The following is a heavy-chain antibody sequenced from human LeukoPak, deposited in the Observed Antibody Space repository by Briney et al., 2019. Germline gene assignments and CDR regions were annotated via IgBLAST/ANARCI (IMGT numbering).Heavy chain of an antibody. V-gene: IGHV3-74*01. J-gene: IGHJ4*02. CDR2: INSDGSST. Sequence: PGGSLRLSCAASGFTFSSYWMHWVRQAPGKGLVWVSRINSDGSSTSYADSVKGRFTISRDTSKNTLYLQMNSLRAEDTAVYYCARRTGDTRYCSGCSCFPPDYWGQGTLVTVSS. CDR1: GFTFSSYW. CDR3: ARRTGDTRYCSGCSCFPPDY. D-gene: IGHD2-15*01.